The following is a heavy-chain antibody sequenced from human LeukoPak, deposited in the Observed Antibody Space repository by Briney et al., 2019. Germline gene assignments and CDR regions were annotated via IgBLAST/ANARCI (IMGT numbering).Heavy chain of an antibody. Sequence: GESLKISCKGSGYSFTSYWISWVRQMPGKGLEWMGRIDPSDSYTNYSPSFQGHVTISADKSISTAYLQWSSLKASDTAMYYGASPRGGRGARLDYWGRGTLITVSS. CDR3: ASPRGGRGARLDY. V-gene: IGHV5-10-1*01. J-gene: IGHJ4*02. D-gene: IGHD2-15*01. CDR1: GYSFTSYW. CDR2: IDPSDSYT.